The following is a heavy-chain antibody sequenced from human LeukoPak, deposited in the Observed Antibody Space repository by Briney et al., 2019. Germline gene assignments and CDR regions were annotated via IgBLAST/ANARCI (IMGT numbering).Heavy chain of an antibody. CDR1: GYTFTSYG. CDR3: ARAGGYCSSTSCYPFDY. V-gene: IGHV1-69*05. J-gene: IGHJ4*02. D-gene: IGHD2-2*03. CDR2: IIPIFGTA. Sequence: ASVKVSCKASGYTFTSYGISWVRQAPGQGLEWMGGIIPIFGTANYAQKFQGRVTITTDESTSTAYMELSSLRSEDTVVYYCARAGGYCSSTSCYPFDYWGQGTLVTASS.